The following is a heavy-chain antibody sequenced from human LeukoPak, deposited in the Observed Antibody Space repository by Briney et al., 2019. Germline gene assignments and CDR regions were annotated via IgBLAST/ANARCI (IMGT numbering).Heavy chain of an antibody. CDR3: ARSKDFVVVPAARDDYYYYMDV. J-gene: IGHJ6*03. Sequence: ASVKVSCKASGSTFSSYAISWVRQAPGQRLEWMGGIIPIFDTTNYPQKFQGRVTITTDESTSTAYMELSSLRSEDTAVYYCARSKDFVVVPAARDDYYYYMDVWGKGTTVTVSS. V-gene: IGHV1-69*05. CDR2: IIPIFDTT. CDR1: GSTFSSYA. D-gene: IGHD2-2*01.